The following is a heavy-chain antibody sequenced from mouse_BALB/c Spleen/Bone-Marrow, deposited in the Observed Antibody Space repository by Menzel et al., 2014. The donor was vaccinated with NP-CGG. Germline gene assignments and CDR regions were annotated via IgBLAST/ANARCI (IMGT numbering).Heavy chain of an antibody. CDR2: INPSNGGT. Sequence: LQVSGAELVKPGASVNLSCKASGYTFTSYWMHWVKLRPGQGFEWIGEINPSNGGTNYNEKFKRKATLTVDKSSSTAYMQLSSLTSEESAVYYCTYMGYCGSSYAMDYWGQGTSVTVSS. V-gene: IGHV1S16*01. J-gene: IGHJ4*01. CDR3: TYMGYCGSSYAMDY. D-gene: IGHD1-1*01. CDR1: GYTFTSYW.